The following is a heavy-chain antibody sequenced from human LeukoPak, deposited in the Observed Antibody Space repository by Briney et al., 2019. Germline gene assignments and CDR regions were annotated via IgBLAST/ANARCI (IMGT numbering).Heavy chain of an antibody. D-gene: IGHD6-13*01. J-gene: IGHJ3*02. CDR1: GGSISSYY. Sequence: SETLSLTCTVSGGSISSYYWSWIRQPPGKGLEWIGEINHSGSTNYNPSLKSRVTISVDTSKNQFSLKLSSVTAADTAVYYCAVGIAAADDAFDIWGQGTMVTVSS. V-gene: IGHV4-34*01. CDR2: INHSGST. CDR3: AVGIAAADDAFDI.